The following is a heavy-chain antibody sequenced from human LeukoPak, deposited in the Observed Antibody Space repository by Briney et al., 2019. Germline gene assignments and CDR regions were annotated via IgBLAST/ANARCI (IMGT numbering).Heavy chain of an antibody. V-gene: IGHV3-53*04. J-gene: IGHJ4*02. CDR1: GFTVTTNY. CDR2: IYSGGST. Sequence: GESLRLSCAASGFTVTTNYMSWVRPAPGKGLEWVSVIYSGGSTYYADSVKGRFTISRHNSKNTLYLQMDSLRDEDTAVYYCARGDFWSGYYTGLYWGQGTLVTVSS. D-gene: IGHD3-3*01. CDR3: ARGDFWSGYYTGLY.